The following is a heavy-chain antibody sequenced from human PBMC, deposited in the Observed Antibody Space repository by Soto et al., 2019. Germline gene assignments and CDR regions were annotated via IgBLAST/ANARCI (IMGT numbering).Heavy chain of an antibody. CDR1: NASISSYY. CDR3: APDGNFCADLHDYYGMDV. Sequence: QVRLQESGPGLVKPSETLSLTCTVSNASISSYYWSWIRQPPGKRLEWIGYMAPSGSSKYNPSLAGRVTLSFDTSNTPCSLQLTSVTAADSAVSYCAPDGNFCADLHDYYGMDVWGRWSTVTVSS. V-gene: IGHV4-59*01. J-gene: IGHJ6*02. D-gene: IGHD4-17*01. CDR2: MAPSGSS.